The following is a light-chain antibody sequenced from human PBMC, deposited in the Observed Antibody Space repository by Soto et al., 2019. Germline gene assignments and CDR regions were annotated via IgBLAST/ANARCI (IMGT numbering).Light chain of an antibody. Sequence: QSVLTQPPSVSGAPGQRVTISCTGSSSNSGAGYDVHWYQQLPGTAPKLLINGNRNRPSGVPDRFSGSKSGTSATLAITGLQAEDEAHYYCQSYDSSLSAYVVFGGGTKLTVL. CDR1: SSNSGAGYD. CDR3: QSYDSSLSAYVV. J-gene: IGLJ2*01. V-gene: IGLV1-40*01. CDR2: GNR.